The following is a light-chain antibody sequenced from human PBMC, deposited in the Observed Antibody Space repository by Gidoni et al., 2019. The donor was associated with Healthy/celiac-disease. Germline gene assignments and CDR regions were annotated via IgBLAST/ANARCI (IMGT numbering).Light chain of an antibody. J-gene: IGKJ2*01. CDR3: QQYDNLPYT. V-gene: IGKV1-33*01. CDR1: QDIRNY. CDR2: DAS. Sequence: DIQMTQSPSSLSASVGDRVTITCQASQDIRNYLTWYQQKPGKAPKLLIYDASNLETGVPSRFSGSGSGTDFTFTISSLQPEDIATYYCQQYDNLPYTFGQXTKLEIK.